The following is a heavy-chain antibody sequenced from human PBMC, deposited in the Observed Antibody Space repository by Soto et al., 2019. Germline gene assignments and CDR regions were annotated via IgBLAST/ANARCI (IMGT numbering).Heavy chain of an antibody. CDR2: IYYSGST. CDR3: AIAVDGNFDY. Sequence: SETLSLTCTVSGGSISSYYWSWIRQPPGKGLEWIGYIYYSGSTNYNPSLKSRVTISVDTSKNQFSLKLSSVTAADTAVYYCAIAVDGNFDYWGQGTLVTVS. J-gene: IGHJ4*02. V-gene: IGHV4-59*01. CDR1: GGSISSYY. D-gene: IGHD3-9*01.